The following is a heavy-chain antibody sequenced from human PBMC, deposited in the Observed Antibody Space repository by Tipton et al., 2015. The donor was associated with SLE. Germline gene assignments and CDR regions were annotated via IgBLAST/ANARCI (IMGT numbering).Heavy chain of an antibody. V-gene: IGHV4-59*12. J-gene: IGHJ6*03. Sequence: TLSLTCTVSGGSISKYYWSWIRQPPGKGLEWIGSLYHTGTTYYSPSLNSRATISLDTSRNQFSLKLTSVTAADTAVYYCVRDWGDSTYTYYYMDVWGKGTTVTVSS. CDR1: GGSISKYY. CDR3: VRDWGDSTYTYYYMDV. CDR2: LYHTGTT. D-gene: IGHD3-10*01.